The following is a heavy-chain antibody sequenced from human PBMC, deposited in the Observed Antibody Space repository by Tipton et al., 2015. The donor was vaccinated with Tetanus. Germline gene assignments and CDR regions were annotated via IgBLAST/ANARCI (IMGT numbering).Heavy chain of an antibody. J-gene: IGHJ4*02. CDR3: ARPHSLGNYLY. V-gene: IGHV4-30-2*01. D-gene: IGHD1-7*01. Sequence: TLSLTCTVSGGSISTGGYSWRWIRQPPGKGLECIGYIYRTGSTNYNPSLKSRVTISIDTSNNQFSLSLSSVTAADTAVYYCARPHSLGNYLYWGRGTLVTVSS. CDR1: GGSISTGGYS. CDR2: IYRTGST.